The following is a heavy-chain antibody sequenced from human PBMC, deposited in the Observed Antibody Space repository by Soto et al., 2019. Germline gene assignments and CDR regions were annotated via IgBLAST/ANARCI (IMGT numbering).Heavy chain of an antibody. J-gene: IGHJ3*02. Sequence: GASVKVSCKASGYTFTSYGISWVRQAPGQGLEWIGWISAYNGNTNYAQKLQGRVTMTTDTSTSTVYMELSSLRSEDTAVYYCARVRVNLYCSSTSCDDAFDIWGQGTMVTVSS. CDR3: ARVRVNLYCSSTSCDDAFDI. CDR2: ISAYNGNT. CDR1: GYTFTSYG. D-gene: IGHD2-2*01. V-gene: IGHV1-18*01.